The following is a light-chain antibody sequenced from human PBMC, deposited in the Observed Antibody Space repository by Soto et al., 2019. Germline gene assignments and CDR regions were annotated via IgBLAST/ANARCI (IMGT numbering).Light chain of an antibody. CDR2: AAS. Sequence: DIQLTQSPSFLSASVRDRVTITCRASQGINNYLAWYQQKPGIAPKLLIYAASILQSGVPSRFGGSGSGTEFTLTISILQPEDSATYYCQQLHSYPLTFGGGTKVEIK. CDR1: QGINNY. CDR3: QQLHSYPLT. J-gene: IGKJ4*01. V-gene: IGKV1-9*01.